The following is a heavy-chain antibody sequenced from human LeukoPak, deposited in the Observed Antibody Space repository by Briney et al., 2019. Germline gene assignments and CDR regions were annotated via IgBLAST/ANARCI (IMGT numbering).Heavy chain of an antibody. CDR3: AKDEIGSYYGYFDY. CDR1: GFSFSSYA. Sequence: PGGSLRLSCAASGFSFSSYAMSWVRQAPGKGLEWVSAISGSGGSTYYADSVKGRFTISRDNSKNTLYLQMNSLRAEDTAVYYCAKDEIGSYYGYFDYWGQGTLVTVSS. D-gene: IGHD1-26*01. J-gene: IGHJ4*02. CDR2: ISGSGGST. V-gene: IGHV3-23*01.